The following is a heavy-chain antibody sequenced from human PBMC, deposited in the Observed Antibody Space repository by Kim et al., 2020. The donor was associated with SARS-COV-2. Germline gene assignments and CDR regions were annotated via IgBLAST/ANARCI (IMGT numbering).Heavy chain of an antibody. CDR1: GYSFTSYW. CDR2: IYPGDSDT. Sequence: GESLKISCKGSGYSFTSYWIGWVRQMPGKGLEWMGIIYPGDSDTRYSPSFQGQVTISADKSISTAYLQWSSLKASDTAMYYCARSELYHDYSNYGFFLGAFDIWGQGTMVTVSS. D-gene: IGHD4-4*01. CDR3: ARSELYHDYSNYGFFLGAFDI. V-gene: IGHV5-51*01. J-gene: IGHJ3*02.